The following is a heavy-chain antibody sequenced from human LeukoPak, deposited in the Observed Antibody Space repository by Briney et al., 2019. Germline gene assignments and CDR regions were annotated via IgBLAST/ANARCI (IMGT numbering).Heavy chain of an antibody. CDR1: GGTFSSYA. Sequence: PLASVKVPCKASGGTFSSYAISWVRQAPGQGREWMGGIIPIFGTANYAQKFQGRVTITTDESTSTAYMELSSLRSEDTAVYYGASWMVVMFGDAFDIWGQGTIVTVSS. CDR3: ASWMVVMFGDAFDI. J-gene: IGHJ3*02. CDR2: IIPIFGTA. D-gene: IGHD3-10*02. V-gene: IGHV1-69*05.